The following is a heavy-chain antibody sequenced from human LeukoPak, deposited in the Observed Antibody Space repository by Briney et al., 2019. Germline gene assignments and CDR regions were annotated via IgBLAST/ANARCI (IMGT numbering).Heavy chain of an antibody. V-gene: IGHV4-34*01. D-gene: IGHD4-17*01. CDR3: ARGRAVTKYQGLIDY. J-gene: IGHJ4*02. CDR1: GGSFSGYY. CDR2: INHSGST. Sequence: SETVSLTCAVYGGSFSGYYWTWIRQPPGKGLEWIGEINHSGSTNHNPSLKSRVTISVDTSKNQFSLKLSSVTAADTAVYYCARGRAVTKYQGLIDYWGQGALVTVSS.